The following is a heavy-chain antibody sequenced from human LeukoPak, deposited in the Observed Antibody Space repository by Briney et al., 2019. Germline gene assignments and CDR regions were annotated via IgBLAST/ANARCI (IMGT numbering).Heavy chain of an antibody. J-gene: IGHJ4*02. D-gene: IGHD1-14*01. CDR2: IYHSGST. CDR3: ARTHRNLMYFFDY. CDR1: GGSISSGGYY. Sequence: SETLSLTCTVSGGSISSGGYYWSWIRQPPGKGLEWIGYIYHSGSTYYNPSLKSRVTISVDRSKNQFSLKLSSVSAADTAVYYCARTHRNLMYFFDYWGQGTLVTVSS. V-gene: IGHV4-30-2*01.